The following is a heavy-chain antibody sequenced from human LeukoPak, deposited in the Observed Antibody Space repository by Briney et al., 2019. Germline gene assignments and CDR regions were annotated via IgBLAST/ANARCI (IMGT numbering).Heavy chain of an antibody. CDR1: GGSISGYY. D-gene: IGHD1-1*01. Sequence: SETLSLTCTISGGSISGYYLSWIRQPAGKGLEWIGRIFSRGTTNYNPSLKSRVTMSVDTSKNQFSLKLSSVTAADTAVYYCARDHNGGFDPWGQGTLVTVSS. J-gene: IGHJ5*02. V-gene: IGHV4-4*07. CDR2: IFSRGTT. CDR3: ARDHNGGFDP.